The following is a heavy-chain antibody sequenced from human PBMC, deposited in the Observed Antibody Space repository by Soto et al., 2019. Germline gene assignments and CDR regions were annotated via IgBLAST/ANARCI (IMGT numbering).Heavy chain of an antibody. Sequence: SETLSLTCTLSGGSVRAPDWWNWVRQSPDKGLEWIAEVHISGHSNYNPSLRSRVSVSIDGSKNQFYLNLNSVTAADTAIYYCARVRQGCSANNCYFDPWGQGTQVTVSS. D-gene: IGHD1-1*01. V-gene: IGHV4-4*02. CDR3: ARVRQGCSANNCYFDP. J-gene: IGHJ5*01. CDR1: GGSVRAPDW. CDR2: VHISGHS.